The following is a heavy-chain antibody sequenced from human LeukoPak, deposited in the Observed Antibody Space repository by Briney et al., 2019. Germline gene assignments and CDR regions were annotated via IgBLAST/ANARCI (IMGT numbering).Heavy chain of an antibody. J-gene: IGHJ5*02. V-gene: IGHV3-48*03. CDR3: AKNSGSDSGYWFDP. CDR2: ISSSGSTI. CDR1: GFTFSSYE. Sequence: GGSLRLSCAASGFTFSSYEMNWVRQAPGKGLEWVSYISSSGSTIYYADSVKGRFTISRDNAKNSLYLQMNSLRAEDTAVYFCAKNSGSDSGYWFDPWGQGTLVTVSS. D-gene: IGHD5-12*01.